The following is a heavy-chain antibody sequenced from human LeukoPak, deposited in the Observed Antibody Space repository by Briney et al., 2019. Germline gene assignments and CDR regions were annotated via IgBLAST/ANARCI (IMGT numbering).Heavy chain of an antibody. V-gene: IGHV4-59*08. CDR3: ASVPAL. CDR2: IYNGTT. Sequence: KPSETLSLTCTVSGGSISSYYWSWIRQFPGRGLEWIGYIYNGTTKYNPSLKSRVTISVDTSKNQFSLKVTSVTAADTAVYYCASVPALWGQGALVTVSS. CDR1: GGSISSYY. J-gene: IGHJ4*02.